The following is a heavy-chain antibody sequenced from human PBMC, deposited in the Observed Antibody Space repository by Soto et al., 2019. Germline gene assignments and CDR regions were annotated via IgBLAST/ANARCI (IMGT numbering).Heavy chain of an antibody. Sequence: ASVKVSCKASGYTFTSYGISWVRQAPGQGLEWMGWISPYSGNTNYAHKFHGRVTMTTDTSTSTAYMELRSLISDDTAVYYCARDIWFGDFDYWGQGTLVTVSS. CDR3: ARDIWFGDFDY. J-gene: IGHJ4*02. CDR1: GYTFTSYG. CDR2: ISPYSGNT. V-gene: IGHV1-18*01. D-gene: IGHD3-10*01.